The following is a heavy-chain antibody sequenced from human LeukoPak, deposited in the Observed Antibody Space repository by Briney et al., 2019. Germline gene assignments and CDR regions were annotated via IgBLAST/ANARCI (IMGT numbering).Heavy chain of an antibody. CDR3: ARGQANDYGDYAGWGH. J-gene: IGHJ4*02. CDR1: GYTFTGYY. CDR2: INPNSGDT. Sequence: ASVKVSCKASGYTFTGYYMHWVLQAPGQGLEWMGWINPNSGDTNYAQNFQGRVTMTRDTSISTAYMELGRLRSDDTAVYYCARGQANDYGDYAGWGHWGQGTLVTVSS. V-gene: IGHV1-2*02. D-gene: IGHD4-17*01.